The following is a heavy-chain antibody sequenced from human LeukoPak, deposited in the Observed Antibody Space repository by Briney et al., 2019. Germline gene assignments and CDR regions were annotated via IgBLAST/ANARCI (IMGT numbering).Heavy chain of an antibody. CDR3: ARGAAMGNFDY. V-gene: IGHV4-4*07. J-gene: IGHJ4*02. CDR1: GGSISSYY. Sequence: SETLSLTCTVSGGSISSYYWSWIRQPAGKGLEWIGRISSSGSTNYNPSLKSRVTISVDTSRNQFSLKLSSVTAADTAVYYCARGAAMGNFDYWGQGTLVTVSS. D-gene: IGHD5-18*01. CDR2: ISSSGST.